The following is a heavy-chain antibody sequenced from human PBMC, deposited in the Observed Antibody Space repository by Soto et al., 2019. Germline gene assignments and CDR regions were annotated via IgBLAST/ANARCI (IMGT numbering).Heavy chain of an antibody. J-gene: IGHJ3*02. CDR2: ISGSGGST. D-gene: IGHD2-15*01. V-gene: IGHV3-23*01. CDR3: AKDYRSEVVAATLRGGDAFDI. CDR1: GFTFSSYA. Sequence: GGSLRLSCAASGFTFSSYAMSWVRQAPGKGLEWVSAISGSGGSTYYADSVKGRFTISRDNSKNTLYLQMNSLRAEDTAVYYCAKDYRSEVVAATLRGGDAFDIWGQGTMVTVSS.